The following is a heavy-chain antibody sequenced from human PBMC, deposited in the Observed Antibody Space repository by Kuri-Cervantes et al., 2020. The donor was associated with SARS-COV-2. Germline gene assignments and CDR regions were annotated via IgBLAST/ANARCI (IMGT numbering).Heavy chain of an antibody. J-gene: IGHJ1*01. CDR1: GFTFSSYA. Sequence: GESLKISCAASGFTFSSYAMHWVRQAPGKGLEWVAVISYDGSNKYYADSVKGRFTISRDNSKNTLYLQMNSLRAEDTAVYYCARGRCSSTSCRRSDFQHWGQGTLVTVSS. V-gene: IGHV3-30-3*01. CDR2: ISYDGSNK. D-gene: IGHD2-2*01. CDR3: ARGRCSSTSCRRSDFQH.